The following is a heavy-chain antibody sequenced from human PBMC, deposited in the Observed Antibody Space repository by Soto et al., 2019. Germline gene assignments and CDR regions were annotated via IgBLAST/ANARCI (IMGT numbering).Heavy chain of an antibody. Sequence: ASVKVSCKASGGTFSSYTISWVRQAPGQGLEWMGRIIPILGIANYAQKFQGRVTITADKSTSTAYMELSSLRSEDTTVYYCAREPPYYYGSGSYYHFDYWGQGTLVTVSS. V-gene: IGHV1-69*04. CDR3: AREPPYYYGSGSYYHFDY. CDR2: IIPILGIA. CDR1: GGTFSSYT. D-gene: IGHD3-10*01. J-gene: IGHJ4*02.